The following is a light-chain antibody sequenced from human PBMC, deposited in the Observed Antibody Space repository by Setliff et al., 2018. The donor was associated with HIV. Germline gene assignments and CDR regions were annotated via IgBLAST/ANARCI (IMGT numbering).Light chain of an antibody. J-gene: IGLJ1*01. Sequence: QSALTQPPSASGTPGQRVTISCSGSSSNVGSNTVNWYQQFPGTAPKLLIYKNNQRPSGVPDRFSGSKSGTSASLAISGLQSEDEADYYCAAWDDSLSVFVFGTGTKVTVL. V-gene: IGLV1-44*01. CDR1: SSNVGSNT. CDR2: KNN. CDR3: AAWDDSLSVFV.